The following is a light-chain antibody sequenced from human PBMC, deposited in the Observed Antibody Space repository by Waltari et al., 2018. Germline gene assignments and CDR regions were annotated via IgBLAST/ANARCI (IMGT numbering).Light chain of an antibody. CDR2: WAS. CDR1: QTILYSPTNRNY. CDR3: QQYITTLT. Sequence: DFVMTQSPDSLAVSLGERATINCKSSQTILYSPTNRNYLAWYQQRPAQPPKVLIYWASVRASGVPDRFSGSGSGTDFTLTISSLQPEYGAVYYCQQYITTLTFGGGTKVDIK. J-gene: IGKJ4*01. V-gene: IGKV4-1*01.